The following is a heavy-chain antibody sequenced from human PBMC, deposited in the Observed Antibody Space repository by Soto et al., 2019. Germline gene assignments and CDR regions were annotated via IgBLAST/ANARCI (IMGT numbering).Heavy chain of an antibody. CDR2: INPSGGST. Sequence: QVQLVQSGAEVKKPGASVKVSCKASGYTFTSYYMHWVRQAPGQGLEWMGIINPSGGSTSYAQKFQGRVXXTXDKXTSTVYMELSSLRSEDTAVYYCAREPRTVTGVFDYWGQGTLVTVSS. V-gene: IGHV1-46*01. J-gene: IGHJ4*02. D-gene: IGHD4-17*01. CDR3: AREPRTVTGVFDY. CDR1: GYTFTSYY.